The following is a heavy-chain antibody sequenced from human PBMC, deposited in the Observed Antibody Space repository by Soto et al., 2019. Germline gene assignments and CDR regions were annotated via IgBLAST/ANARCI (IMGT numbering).Heavy chain of an antibody. CDR2: ISGSGGST. CDR3: AKVNGGYCSPCGWFDP. J-gene: IGHJ5*02. CDR1: GFTFSSYA. Sequence: GGSLRLSCAASGFTFSSYAMSWVRQAPGKGLEWVSAISGSGGSTYYADSVKGRFTISRDNSKNTLYLQMNSLRAEDTAVYYCAKVNGGYCSPCGWFDPWGQGTLVTVSS. D-gene: IGHD2-15*01. V-gene: IGHV3-23*01.